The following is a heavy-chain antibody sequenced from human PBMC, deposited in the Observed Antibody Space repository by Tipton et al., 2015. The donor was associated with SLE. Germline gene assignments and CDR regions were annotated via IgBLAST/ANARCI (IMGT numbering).Heavy chain of an antibody. CDR1: GGSISSYY. Sequence: TLSLTCTVSGGSISSYYWSWIRQPPGKGLEWIGCIYYSGSTNYNPSLKSRVTISVDTSKNQFSLKPSSVTAADTAVYYCARGSSGWYVYWGQGTLVTVSS. CDR2: IYYSGST. J-gene: IGHJ4*02. D-gene: IGHD6-19*01. CDR3: ARGSSGWYVY. V-gene: IGHV4-59*01.